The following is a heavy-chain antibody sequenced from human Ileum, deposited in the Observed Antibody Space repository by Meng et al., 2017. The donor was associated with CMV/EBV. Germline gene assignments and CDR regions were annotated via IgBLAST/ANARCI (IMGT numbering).Heavy chain of an antibody. CDR1: GGSISSGGYY. D-gene: IGHD4-17*01. Sequence: TVSGGSISSGGYYWSWIRQHPGKGLEWIGYIYSSGSTYYNPSLKSRVTISVDTSKNQFSLKLSSVTAADTAVYYCARVSTVTTWFDPWGQGTLVTVSS. J-gene: IGHJ5*02. CDR3: ARVSTVTTWFDP. CDR2: IYSSGST. V-gene: IGHV4-31*03.